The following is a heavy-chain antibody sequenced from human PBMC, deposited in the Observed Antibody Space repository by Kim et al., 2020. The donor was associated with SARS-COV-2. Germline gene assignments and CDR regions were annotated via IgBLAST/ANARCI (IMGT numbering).Heavy chain of an antibody. J-gene: IGHJ5*02. V-gene: IGHV2-70*01. D-gene: IGHD3-10*01. CDR3: ARTPVTMVRGVMGWFDP. Sequence: SGPTLVNPTQTLTLTCTFSGFSLSTSGMCVSWIRQPPGKALEWLALIDWDDDKYYSTSLKTRLTISKDTSKNQVVLTMTNMDPVDTATYYCARTPVTMVRGVMGWFDPWGQGTLVTVSS. CDR2: IDWDDDK. CDR1: GFSLSTSGMC.